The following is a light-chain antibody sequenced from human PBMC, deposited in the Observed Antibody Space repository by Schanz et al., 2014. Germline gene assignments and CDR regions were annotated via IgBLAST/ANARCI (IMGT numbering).Light chain of an antibody. Sequence: EIVLTQSPGTLSLSPGERATLSCRASQSVSSSYLAWYQQKRGQAPRLLIYGASSRATGIPDRFSGSGSGXXFTLTISRLSPGXXXXXFCQQYGSSPWTFGQGTKVEIK. CDR2: GAS. J-gene: IGKJ1*01. V-gene: IGKV3-20*01. CDR1: QSVSSSY. CDR3: QQYGSSPWT.